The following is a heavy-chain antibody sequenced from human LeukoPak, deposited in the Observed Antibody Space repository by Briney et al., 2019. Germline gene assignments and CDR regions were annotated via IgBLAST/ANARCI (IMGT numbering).Heavy chain of an antibody. Sequence: SGGSLRLSCAASGFTFSSYGMHWVRQAPGKGLEWVAVIWYDGSNKYYADSVKGRFTISRDNSKNTLYLQMNSLRAEDTAVYYRASTHCSGGSCYPYYFDYWGQGTLVTVSS. CDR2: IWYDGSNK. CDR3: ASTHCSGGSCYPYYFDY. D-gene: IGHD2-15*01. J-gene: IGHJ4*02. V-gene: IGHV3-33*01. CDR1: GFTFSSYG.